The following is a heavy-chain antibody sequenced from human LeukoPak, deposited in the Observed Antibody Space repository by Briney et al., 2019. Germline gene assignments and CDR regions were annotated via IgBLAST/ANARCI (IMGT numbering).Heavy chain of an antibody. D-gene: IGHD1-26*01. V-gene: IGHV4-59*08. CDR3: ARHNDYSESPRMSFDI. Sequence: SETLSLTCTGSGGSINTYWSWVRQPPGKGLEWIGYVYCSGSANYNPSLKSRLNISVDTSNNQFSLKLSSLTAADTAVYYCARHNDYSESPRMSFDIWSQGILVTVSS. CDR1: GGSINTY. CDR2: VYCSGSA. J-gene: IGHJ4*02.